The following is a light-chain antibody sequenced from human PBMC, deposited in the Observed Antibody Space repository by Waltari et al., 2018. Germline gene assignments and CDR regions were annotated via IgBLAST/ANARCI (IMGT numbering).Light chain of an antibody. V-gene: IGLV2-8*01. Sequence: QSALTQPASVSGSPGQSLTLSCSGTTSDIGGYKYVSWYQQYPHRAPQLILYEVTERPSGVPDRFSGSKSGNTASLTVSGLQIEDEADYFCSAYAGGNTLVFGGGTRLTVL. J-gene: IGLJ2*01. CDR2: EVT. CDR1: TSDIGGYKY. CDR3: SAYAGGNTLV.